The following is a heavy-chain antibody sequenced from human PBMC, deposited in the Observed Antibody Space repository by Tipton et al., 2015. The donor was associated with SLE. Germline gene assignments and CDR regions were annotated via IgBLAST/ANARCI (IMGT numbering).Heavy chain of an antibody. J-gene: IGHJ3*02. CDR2: IYYSGST. V-gene: IGHV4-59*08. CDR1: GGSISSYY. Sequence: TLSLTCTVSGGSISSYYWSWIRQPPGKGLEWIGYIYYSGSTNYNPSLKSRVTISVDTSKNQFSLKLSSVTAADTAVHYWARQGVSGWGFDIWGQGTMVTVSS. D-gene: IGHD1-26*01. CDR3: ARQGVSGWGFDI.